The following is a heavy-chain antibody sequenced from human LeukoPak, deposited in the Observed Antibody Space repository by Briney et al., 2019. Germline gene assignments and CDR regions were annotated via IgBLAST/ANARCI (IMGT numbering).Heavy chain of an antibody. Sequence: PGGSLRLSCAASGFTFKKYWMNWVRQVPGKGLECLANIKEDGSETYYADSVRGRFTISRDNAKNSLYLQMNGLRAEDTAVYYCARHSSSWILGYSYFDYWGQGTLVTVSS. D-gene: IGHD6-13*01. CDR3: ARHSSSWILGYSYFDY. J-gene: IGHJ4*02. V-gene: IGHV3-7*01. CDR2: IKEDGSET. CDR1: GFTFKKYW.